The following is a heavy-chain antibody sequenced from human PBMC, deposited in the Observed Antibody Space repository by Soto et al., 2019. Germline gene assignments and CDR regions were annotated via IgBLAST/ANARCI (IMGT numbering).Heavy chain of an antibody. CDR1: GFAVSSKY. Sequence: EVQLVESGGGLIQRGGSLRLSCAASGFAVSSKYMTWVRQAPGKGLEWVSVIYGGGTTYYADSVKGRFTISRDTSKNTLYLQMNILRAEDTAVYYCVQTTGWPGFDFWGQGTLVTVSS. J-gene: IGHJ4*02. CDR3: VQTTGWPGFDF. CDR2: IYGGGTT. V-gene: IGHV3-53*01. D-gene: IGHD6-19*01.